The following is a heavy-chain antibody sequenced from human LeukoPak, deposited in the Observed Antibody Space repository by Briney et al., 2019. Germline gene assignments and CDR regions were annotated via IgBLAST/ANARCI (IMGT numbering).Heavy chain of an antibody. Sequence: PGGSLRLSCAASGFTFSSYAMHWVRQAPGKGLEWVAVISYDGSNEYYADSVKGRFTISRDNSKNTLYLQMNSLRAEDTAVYYCAKDVLSGRSYFDYWGQGTLVTVSS. D-gene: IGHD1-26*01. V-gene: IGHV3-30-3*01. CDR1: GFTFSSYA. J-gene: IGHJ4*02. CDR2: ISYDGSNE. CDR3: AKDVLSGRSYFDY.